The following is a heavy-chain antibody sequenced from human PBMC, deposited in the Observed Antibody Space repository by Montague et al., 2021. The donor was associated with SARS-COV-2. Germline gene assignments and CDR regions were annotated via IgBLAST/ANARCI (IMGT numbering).Heavy chain of an antibody. Sequence: WVRQPPGKGLEWIGSIYYSGSTYDNPSLKSRVSISVDTSKNQFSLKLNSVTAADTAVYYCARLLLELPGDYWGQGTLVTVSS. CDR2: IYYSGST. J-gene: IGHJ4*02. CDR3: ARLLLELPGDY. D-gene: IGHD1-7*01. V-gene: IGHV4-39*01.